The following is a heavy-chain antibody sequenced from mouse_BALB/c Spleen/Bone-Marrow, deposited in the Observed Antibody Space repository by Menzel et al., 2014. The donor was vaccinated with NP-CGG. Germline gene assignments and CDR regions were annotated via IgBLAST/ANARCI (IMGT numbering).Heavy chain of an antibody. J-gene: IGHJ4*01. V-gene: IGHV1-7*01. CDR1: GYNLISYW. CDR3: ARNYDYDGGYYAMDY. Sequence: QVQLKESGAEPAKPGASVEMSCKASGYNLISYWKHWVKQRPGQGPEWIGYINPSTGYTEYNQKFKDKATLTADKSSSKAYMQLSSLTSEDSAVYYCARNYDYDGGYYAMDYWGQGTSVTVSS. D-gene: IGHD2-4*01. CDR2: INPSTGYT.